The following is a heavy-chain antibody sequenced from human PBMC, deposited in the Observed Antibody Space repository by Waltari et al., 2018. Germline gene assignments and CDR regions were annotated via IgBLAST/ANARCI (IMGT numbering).Heavy chain of an antibody. J-gene: IGHJ5*02. Sequence: QLQLQESGPGLVKPSETLSLTCTVSGGSISSSSYYWGWIRQPPGKGLEWIGSIYYSGRTYYNPSLKSRVTISVDTSKNQFSLKLSSVTAADTAVYYCARDYVGVAGIDPWGQGTLVTVSS. D-gene: IGHD6-19*01. CDR1: GGSISSSSYY. CDR3: ARDYVGVAGIDP. V-gene: IGHV4-39*07. CDR2: IYYSGRT.